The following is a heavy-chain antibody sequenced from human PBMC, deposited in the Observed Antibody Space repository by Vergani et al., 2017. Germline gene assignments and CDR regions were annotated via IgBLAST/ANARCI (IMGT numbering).Heavy chain of an antibody. CDR3: ARAGVTCSRTSCPDYYYYYGMDV. CDR1: GGTFSSYA. D-gene: IGHD2-2*01. CDR2: IIPIFGTA. V-gene: IGHV1-69*01. Sequence: QVQLVQSGAEVKKPGSSVKVSCKASGGTFSSYAISWVRQAPGQGLEWMGGIIPIFGTANYAQKFQGRVTITADESTSTAYMELSSLRSEDTAVYYCARAGVTCSRTSCPDYYYYYGMDVWGQGTTVTVSS. J-gene: IGHJ6*02.